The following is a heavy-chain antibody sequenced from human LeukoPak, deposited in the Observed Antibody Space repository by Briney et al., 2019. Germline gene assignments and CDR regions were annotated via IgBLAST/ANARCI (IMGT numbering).Heavy chain of an antibody. CDR2: IYSGGST. CDR1: GFTVSSNY. Sequence: GGSLTLSCAASGFTVSSNYMSGFRQAPGKGLEWVSVIYSGGSTYYADSVKGRFTISRDNSKNTLYLQMNSLRAEDTAVYYCARDRAYYDCSGYYRLFDDCSQATLVTVSS. J-gene: IGHJ4*02. CDR3: ARDRAYYDCSGYYRLFDD. D-gene: IGHD3-22*01. V-gene: IGHV3-53*01.